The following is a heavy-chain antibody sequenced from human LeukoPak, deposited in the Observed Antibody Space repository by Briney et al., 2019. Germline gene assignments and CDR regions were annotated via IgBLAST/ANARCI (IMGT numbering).Heavy chain of an antibody. CDR1: GGTFSSYA. CDR2: IIPIFGTA. V-gene: IGHV1-69*05. D-gene: IGHD3-22*01. Sequence: SVKVSCKASGGTFSSYAISWVRQAPGQGLEWIGGIIPIFGTANYAQKFQGRVTITTDESTSTAYMELSSLRSEDTAVYYCVMSLYYYDSSGYLTFPYYFDYWGQGTLVTVSS. J-gene: IGHJ4*02. CDR3: VMSLYYYDSSGYLTFPYYFDY.